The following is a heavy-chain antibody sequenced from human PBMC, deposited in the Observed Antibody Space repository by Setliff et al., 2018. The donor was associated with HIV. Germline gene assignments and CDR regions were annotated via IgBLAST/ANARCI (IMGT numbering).Heavy chain of an antibody. J-gene: IGHJ5*02. CDR2: IRNKFNSLAT. CDR3: ATDVLVAGSSLDT. Sequence: GESLKISCAASGFAFVGVEIHWVRQASGKGLEWVGRIRNKFNSLATQYGESVKGRFTISRDDSKNTAYLQMTSLKNDDTAVYFCATDVLVAGSSLDTWGQGSLVTVSS. D-gene: IGHD5-12*01. CDR1: GFAFVGVE. V-gene: IGHV3-73*01.